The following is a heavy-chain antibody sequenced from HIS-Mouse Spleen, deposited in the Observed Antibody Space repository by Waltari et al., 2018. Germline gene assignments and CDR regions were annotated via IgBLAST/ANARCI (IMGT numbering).Heavy chain of an antibody. J-gene: IGHJ3*02. CDR3: ARDQAAYDDAFDI. Sequence: QVQLVQSGAEVKKPGASVKVSCKASGYTFTGYYMHWVRQAPGQGLEWLGWINPDIGGTNDAQKFKGRVTRTRNTSISTAYMELSRLRSDDTAVYYCARDQAAYDDAFDIWGQGTMVTVSS. CDR2: INPDIGGT. V-gene: IGHV1-2*02. CDR1: GYTFTGYY. D-gene: IGHD2-8*01.